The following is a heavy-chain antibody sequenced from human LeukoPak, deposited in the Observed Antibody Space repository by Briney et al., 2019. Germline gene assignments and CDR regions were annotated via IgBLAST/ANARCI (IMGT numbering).Heavy chain of an antibody. CDR1: GFTFSSYA. Sequence: PGGSLRLSCAASGFTFSSYAMSWVRQAPGEGREWVSAISGRGGSTYYADSVKGRFTISRDNSKNTLYLQMNSLRAEDTAVYYCAKDAYDSSGYFFRYFDYWGQGTLVTVSS. J-gene: IGHJ4*02. CDR2: ISGRGGST. CDR3: AKDAYDSSGYFFRYFDY. D-gene: IGHD3-22*01. V-gene: IGHV3-23*01.